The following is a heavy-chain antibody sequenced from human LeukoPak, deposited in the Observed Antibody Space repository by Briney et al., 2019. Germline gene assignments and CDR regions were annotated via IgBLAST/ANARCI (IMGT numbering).Heavy chain of an antibody. CDR2: INSDGSSI. Sequence: PGGSLRLSCAASGFTISSHWMHWVRQGPGKGLVWVSRINSDGSSINYGASVKGRFTISRDNSKNTLYLQMNSLRAEDTAVYYCARVLHYYDSSGYYSGYFDYWGQGTLVTVSS. V-gene: IGHV3-74*01. CDR1: GFTISSHW. CDR3: ARVLHYYDSSGYYSGYFDY. J-gene: IGHJ4*02. D-gene: IGHD3-22*01.